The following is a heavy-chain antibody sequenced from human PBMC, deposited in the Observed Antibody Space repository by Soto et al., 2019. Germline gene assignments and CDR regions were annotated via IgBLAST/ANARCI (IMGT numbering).Heavy chain of an antibody. CDR2: ISYDGSNK. J-gene: IGHJ5*02. CDR1: GLTFSSYG. CDR3: AKGVIVVVPAAIPWFDP. V-gene: IGHV3-30*18. Sequence: PXGSLRLSCAASGLTFSSYGVHWVRQAPGKGLEWVAVISYDGSNKYYADSVKGRFTISRDNSKNTLYLQMNSLRAEDTAVYYCAKGVIVVVPAAIPWFDPWGQGTLVTVSS. D-gene: IGHD2-2*01.